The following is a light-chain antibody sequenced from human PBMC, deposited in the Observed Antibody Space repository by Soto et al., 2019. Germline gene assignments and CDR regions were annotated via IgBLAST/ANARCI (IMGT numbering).Light chain of an antibody. V-gene: IGKV2-24*01. CDR3: MQGTHFPRT. CDR1: QSLVHSDGHTY. CDR2: EVS. J-gene: IGKJ1*01. Sequence: DIVMTQNPLSSPVTLGQPASISCRSSQSLVHSDGHTYLSWLQQRPGQPPRLVIYEVSNRFSGVPDRFSGSVAGTDFTLKISRVEAEDVGVYYCMQGTHFPRTFGQGTRVEIK.